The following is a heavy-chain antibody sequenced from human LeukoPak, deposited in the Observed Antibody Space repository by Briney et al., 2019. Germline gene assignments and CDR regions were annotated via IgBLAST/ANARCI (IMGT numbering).Heavy chain of an antibody. V-gene: IGHV3-33*01. Sequence: GGSLRLSCAASGFTFSSYGMHWVRQAPGEGLEWVAVIWYDGSNKYYADSVKGRFTISRDNSKNTLYLQMNSLRAEDTAVYYCAREGGSYWISPADYWGQGALVTVSS. CDR1: GFTFSSYG. CDR3: AREGGSYWISPADY. CDR2: IWYDGSNK. J-gene: IGHJ4*02. D-gene: IGHD1-26*01.